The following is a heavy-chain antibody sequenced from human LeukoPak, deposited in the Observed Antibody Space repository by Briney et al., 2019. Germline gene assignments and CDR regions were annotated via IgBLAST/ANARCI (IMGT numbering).Heavy chain of an antibody. Sequence: GGSLRLSCAASGFTFSDHYMDWVRQAPGKGLEWVGRTRDKANSYTTEYAASVKGRFTISRDDSKNSLYLLMNSLKTEDTAVYYCVRVDSNHYLDYWGQGTLVTVSS. CDR1: GFTFSDHY. D-gene: IGHD6-13*01. J-gene: IGHJ4*02. CDR3: VRVDSNHYLDY. CDR2: TRDKANSYTT. V-gene: IGHV3-72*01.